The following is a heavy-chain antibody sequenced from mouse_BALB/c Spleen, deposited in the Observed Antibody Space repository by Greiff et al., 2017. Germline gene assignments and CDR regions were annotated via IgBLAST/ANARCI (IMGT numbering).Heavy chain of an antibody. J-gene: IGHJ4*01. CDR3: ARGGPYYGSSLYAMDY. Sequence: EVNVVESGGGLVKPGGSLKLSCAASGFTFSSYAMSWVRQTPEKRLEWVASISSGGSTYYPDSVKGRFTISRDNARNILYLQMSSLRSEDTAMYYCARGGPYYGSSLYAMDYWGQGTSVTVSS. CDR2: ISSGGST. V-gene: IGHV5-6-5*01. D-gene: IGHD1-1*01. CDR1: GFTFSSYA.